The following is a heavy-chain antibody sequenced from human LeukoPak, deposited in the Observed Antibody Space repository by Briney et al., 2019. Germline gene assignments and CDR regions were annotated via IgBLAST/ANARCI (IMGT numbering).Heavy chain of an antibody. V-gene: IGHV7-4-1*02. CDR1: GYTFTSYA. CDR2: INTNTGNP. D-gene: IGHD3-3*01. CDR3: ARGVVDYDFWSGYYTYGMDV. J-gene: IGHJ6*02. Sequence: ASVKVSCKASGYTFTSYAMNWVRQAPGQGLEWMGWINTNTGNPTYAQGFIGRFVFSLDTSVSTAYLQISSLKAEDTAVYYCARGVVDYDFWSGYYTYGMDVWGQGTTVTVSS.